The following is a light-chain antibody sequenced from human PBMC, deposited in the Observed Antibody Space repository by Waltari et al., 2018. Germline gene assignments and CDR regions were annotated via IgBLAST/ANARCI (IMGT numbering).Light chain of an antibody. Sequence: SALTPPAAVSGSPGESITDYCTGTSNDVGWYNYHFWYQEHPGKAPKLMIYDVSNRPSGVSNRFSGSKSGNTASLTISGLQAEDEADYYCSSYTSSRTLIFGGGTKLTVL. CDR3: SSYTSSRTLI. J-gene: IGLJ2*01. CDR1: SNDVGWYNY. CDR2: DVS. V-gene: IGLV2-14*01.